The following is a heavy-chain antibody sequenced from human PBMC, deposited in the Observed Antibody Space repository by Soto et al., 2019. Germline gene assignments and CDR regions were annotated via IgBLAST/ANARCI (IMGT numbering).Heavy chain of an antibody. D-gene: IGHD1-7*01. V-gene: IGHV4-39*07. CDR3: ASRDPGTSVDY. J-gene: IGHJ4*02. CDR2: IHYSGST. CDR1: GGSISSSIYH. Sequence: SETLSLTCSVSGGSISSSIYHWGWIRQPPGKGLEWIGSIHYSGSTYYNPSLKSRVTISLDKSENQFSLKVTSLTAADTAVYYCASRDPGTSVDYWGQGTLVTVSS.